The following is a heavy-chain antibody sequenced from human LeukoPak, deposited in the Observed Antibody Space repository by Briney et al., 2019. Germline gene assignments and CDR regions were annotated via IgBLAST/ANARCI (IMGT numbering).Heavy chain of an antibody. V-gene: IGHV1-69*13. CDR2: IIPIFGPA. CDR1: GGTFNSYA. D-gene: IGHD2-2*01. J-gene: IGHJ5*02. CDR3: ASLVGVVPADNWFDP. Sequence: ASVKVSCKASGGTFNSYAISWVRQAPGQGLEWMGGIIPIFGPADYAQKFQGRVTITADESTSTAYMELSSLRSEDTAVYYCASLVGVVPADNWFDPWGQGTLVTVSS.